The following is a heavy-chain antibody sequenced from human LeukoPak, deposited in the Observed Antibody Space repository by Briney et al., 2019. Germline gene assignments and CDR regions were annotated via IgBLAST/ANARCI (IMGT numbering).Heavy chain of an antibody. D-gene: IGHD3-10*01. J-gene: IGHJ4*02. V-gene: IGHV3-23*01. CDR2: IGGGDGTT. Sequence: GGSLRLSCAASGFTFSDYAMTWVRQTPGKGLEWVSTIGGGDGTTYYADSVQGRFTISRDNSKNTLYLQMNNLRAEDTAVYYCAKDDTSGNYFDYWGQGTLVTVSS. CDR1: GFTFSDYA. CDR3: AKDDTSGNYFDY.